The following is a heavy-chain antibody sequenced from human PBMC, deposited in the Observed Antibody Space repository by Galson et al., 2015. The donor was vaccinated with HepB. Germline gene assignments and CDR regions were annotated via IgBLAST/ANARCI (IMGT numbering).Heavy chain of an antibody. D-gene: IGHD2-15*01. CDR2: IYSGGST. CDR1: GFTVSSNY. CDR3: ARGVMVVRWLDYYFDY. V-gene: IGHV3-53*04. Sequence: SLRLSCAASGFTVSSNYMSWVRQAPGKGLEWVSVIYSGGSTYYADSVKGRFTISRHNSKNTLYLQMNSLRAEDTAVYYCARGVMVVRWLDYYFDYWGQGTLVTVSS. J-gene: IGHJ4*02.